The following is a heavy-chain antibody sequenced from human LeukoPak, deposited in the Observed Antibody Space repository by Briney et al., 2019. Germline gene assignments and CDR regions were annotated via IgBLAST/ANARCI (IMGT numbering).Heavy chain of an antibody. CDR1: GFTFSSYA. Sequence: PGGTLRLSCAASGFTFSSYAMTWVPHARGKGLECGSAIGGDGRGRDYADFGKGRFTIARDNSKNTLYLRMQSHMAKDGHLYSCGRGMGGTPDYWGLGTLVTVSS. CDR2: IGGDGRGR. V-gene: IGHV3-23*01. J-gene: IGHJ4*02. D-gene: IGHD1-1*01. CDR3: GRGMGGTPDY.